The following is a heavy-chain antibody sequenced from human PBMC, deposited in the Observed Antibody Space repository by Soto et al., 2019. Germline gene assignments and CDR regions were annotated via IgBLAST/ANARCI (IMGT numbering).Heavy chain of an antibody. CDR2: IYYSGST. J-gene: IGHJ3*02. V-gene: IGHV4-30-4*01. Sequence: PSETLSLTCTVSGGSISRGDYYWSWIRQPPGKGLEWIGYIYYSGSTYYNPSLKSRVTISVDTSKNQFSLKLSSVTAADTAVYYCARVDTAMVLDIWGQGTMVTVSS. CDR1: GGSISRGDYY. CDR3: ARVDTAMVLDI. D-gene: IGHD5-18*01.